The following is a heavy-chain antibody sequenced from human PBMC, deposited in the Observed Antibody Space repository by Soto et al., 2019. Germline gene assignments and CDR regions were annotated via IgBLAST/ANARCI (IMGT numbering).Heavy chain of an antibody. CDR1: GFTFSSYW. CDR2: IKQDGSEK. J-gene: IGHJ4*02. D-gene: IGHD3-22*01. CDR3: ARDLDYYDSSTLMDY. Sequence: QPGGSLRLSCAASGFTFSSYWMSWVRQAPGKGLEWVANIKQDGSEKYYVDSVKGRFTISRDNAKNSLYLQMNSLRAEDTAVYYCARDLDYYDSSTLMDYWGQGTLVTVSS. V-gene: IGHV3-7*01.